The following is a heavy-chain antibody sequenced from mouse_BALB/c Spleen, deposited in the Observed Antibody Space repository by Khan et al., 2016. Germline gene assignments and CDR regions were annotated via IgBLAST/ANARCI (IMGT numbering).Heavy chain of an antibody. D-gene: IGHD2-3*01. J-gene: IGHJ3*01. CDR2: ITHYNGDT. CDR3: GGSDGYYVWFAY. CDR1: GYSFTGYF. Sequence: EVQLQESGPELVKPGASVKISCKASGYSFTGYFMNWVKQSHGKSLEWIGRITHYNGDTFYNQKFKGKATLTVANSSSTAHLELISLTSEDSAVYYCGGSDGYYVWFAYWGQGTLVTVSA. V-gene: IGHV1-37*01.